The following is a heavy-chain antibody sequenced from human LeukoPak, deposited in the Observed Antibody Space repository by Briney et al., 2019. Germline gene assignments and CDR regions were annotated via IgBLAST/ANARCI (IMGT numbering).Heavy chain of an antibody. J-gene: IGHJ4*02. Sequence: ASVNLSCTASGYTLINYNMHSVRQTPEQGLERIGVIFRSGGNTKYAQRFQGRVSMTRDTSTSTVYMELTSLRSEDTAVYYCAREGPSTYYFDEWGQGTLVTVSA. CDR1: GYTLINYN. CDR3: AREGPSTYYFDE. V-gene: IGHV1-46*01. CDR2: IFRSGGNT.